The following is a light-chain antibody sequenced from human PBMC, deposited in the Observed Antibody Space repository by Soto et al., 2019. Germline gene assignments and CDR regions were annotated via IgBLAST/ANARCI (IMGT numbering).Light chain of an antibody. J-gene: IGKJ2*01. CDR1: QSIDFW. Sequence: DIQLTQSPSTLSASVGDRVTITCRASQSIDFWLAWYQQKPGKAPKLLIYKASTLESGVPSRFSGSGSGTEFTLTISSLQPDAFATYYCQQYNSNSFYSFGQGTKLEI. CDR3: QQYNSNSFYS. V-gene: IGKV1-5*03. CDR2: KAS.